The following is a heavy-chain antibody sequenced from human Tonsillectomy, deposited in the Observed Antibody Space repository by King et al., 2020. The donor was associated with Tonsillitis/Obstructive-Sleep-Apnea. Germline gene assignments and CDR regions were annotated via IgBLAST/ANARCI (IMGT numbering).Heavy chain of an antibody. J-gene: IGHJ4*02. CDR3: ARFPFDAAYPPKDY. CDR1: GFIFSDDY. V-gene: IGHV3-11*01. Sequence: VQLVESGGGLVEPGGSLRLSCGVSGFIFSDDYMSWIRQAPGKGLEWISYISSSGRTIYYADSVKGRFTISRDNAKNSLYLQMNSLRAEDTAVYYCARFPFDAAYPPKDYWGQGTLVTVSS. D-gene: IGHD2-15*01. CDR2: ISSSGRTI.